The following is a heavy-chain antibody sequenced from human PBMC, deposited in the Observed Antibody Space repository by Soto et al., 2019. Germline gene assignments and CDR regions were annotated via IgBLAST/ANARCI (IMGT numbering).Heavy chain of an antibody. CDR1: GGSISSSSYY. D-gene: IGHD4-17*01. V-gene: IGHV4-39*07. CDR3: ARDPDDYGDMRGFDY. Sequence: SETLSLTCTVSGGSISSSSYYWGWIRQPPGKGLEWIGSIYYSGSTYYNPSLKSRVTISVDTSKNQFSLKLSSVTAADTAVYYCARDPDDYGDMRGFDYWGQGTLVTVSS. J-gene: IGHJ4*02. CDR2: IYYSGST.